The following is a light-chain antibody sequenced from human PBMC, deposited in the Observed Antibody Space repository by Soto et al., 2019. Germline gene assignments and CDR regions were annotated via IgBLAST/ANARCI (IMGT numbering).Light chain of an antibody. CDR1: QRISSW. CDR2: KAS. J-gene: IGKJ1*01. Sequence: DIQMTQSPSTLSASVGDRVIITCRASQRISSWLAWFQQKPGKAPKLLIYKASSLESGVPSRFTGSVSGTEFTLTISSLQPDDFATYYCQQYNSYSWTFGQGTKVEIK. CDR3: QQYNSYSWT. V-gene: IGKV1-5*03.